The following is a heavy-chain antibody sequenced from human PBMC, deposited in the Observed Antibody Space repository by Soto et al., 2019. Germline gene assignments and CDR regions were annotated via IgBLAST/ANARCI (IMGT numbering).Heavy chain of an antibody. V-gene: IGHV3-48*02. D-gene: IGHD2-15*01. CDR1: GFTFSSYS. CDR2: INSGSSTI. J-gene: IGHJ4*02. Sequence: VQLVESGGGLVQPGGSLRLSCAASGFTFSSYSMNWVRQAPGKGLEWVSSINSGSSTIYYADSVQGRFTISRDNAQNSRYLPMNSLRDEDTAVYYCARDAPRYSGGSCFDFWGQGTLVTVSS. CDR3: ARDAPRYSGGSCFDF.